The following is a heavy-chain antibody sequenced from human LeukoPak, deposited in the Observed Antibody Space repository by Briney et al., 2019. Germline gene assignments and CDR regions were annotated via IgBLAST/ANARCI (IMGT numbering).Heavy chain of an antibody. CDR3: ARDKRDDSSGYYTVFDY. CDR2: INHSGST. D-gene: IGHD3-22*01. V-gene: IGHV4-34*01. CDR1: GGSFSGYY. J-gene: IGHJ4*02. Sequence: SETLSLTCAVYGGSFSGYYWSWIRQPPGKGLEWIGEINHSGSTNYNPSLKSRVTISVDTSKNQFSLKLSSVTAADTAVYYCARDKRDDSSGYYTVFDYWGQGTLVTVSS.